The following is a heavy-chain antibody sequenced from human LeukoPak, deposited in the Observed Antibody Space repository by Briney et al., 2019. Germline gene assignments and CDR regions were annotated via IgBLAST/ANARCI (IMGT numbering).Heavy chain of an antibody. CDR2: ISAYNGNT. V-gene: IGHV1-18*01. Sequence: GASVKVSCKASGYTFTSYGISWVRQAPGQGLEWMGWISAYNGNTNYAQKLQGRVTMTTDTSTSTAYMELSSLRSEDTAVYYCARSLTSITMVRGPFSYMDVWGKGTTVTISS. CDR3: ARSLTSITMVRGPFSYMDV. CDR1: GYTFTSYG. J-gene: IGHJ6*03. D-gene: IGHD3-10*01.